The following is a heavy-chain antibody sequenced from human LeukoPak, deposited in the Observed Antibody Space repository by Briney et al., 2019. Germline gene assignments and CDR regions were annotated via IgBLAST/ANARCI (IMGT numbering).Heavy chain of an antibody. CDR3: ARGSHSSGYYYPDAFDI. D-gene: IGHD3-22*01. CDR1: GGTFSSYA. J-gene: IGHJ3*02. Sequence: GSSVKVSCKASGGTFSSYAISWVRQAPGQGLEWMGRIIPILGIANYAQKFQGRVTITADKSTSTAYMELSSPRSEDTAVYYCARGSHSSGYYYPDAFDIWGQGTMVTVSS. CDR2: IIPILGIA. V-gene: IGHV1-69*04.